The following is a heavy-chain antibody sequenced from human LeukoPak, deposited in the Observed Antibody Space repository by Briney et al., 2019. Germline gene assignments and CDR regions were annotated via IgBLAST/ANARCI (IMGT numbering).Heavy chain of an antibody. CDR3: ARSYDY. CDR2: IWYDGSNK. Sequence: PGGSLRLSCAASGFTFSSYGMHWVRQAPGKGLEWVAVIWYDGSNKYYADSVKGRFTISRGNSKSTLYLQMNSLRAEDTAVYYCARSYDYWGQGTLVTVSS. V-gene: IGHV3-33*01. CDR1: GFTFSSYG. J-gene: IGHJ4*02.